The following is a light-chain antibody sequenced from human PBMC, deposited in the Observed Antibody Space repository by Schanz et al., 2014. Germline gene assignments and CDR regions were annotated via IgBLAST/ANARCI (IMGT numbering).Light chain of an antibody. J-gene: IGKJ5*01. CDR2: GAS. CDR3: QQHPPIT. CDR1: QSVSNNY. Sequence: EIVLTQSPGTLSLSPGERATLSCRASQSVSNNYLAWYQQKPGQAPRLLIYGASNRATGIPDRFSGSGSGTDFTLTISRLEPEDFAVYYCQQHPPITFGQGTRLDIK. V-gene: IGKV3-20*01.